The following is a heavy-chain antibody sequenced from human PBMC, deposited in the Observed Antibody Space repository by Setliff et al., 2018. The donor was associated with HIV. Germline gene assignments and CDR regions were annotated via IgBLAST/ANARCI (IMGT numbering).Heavy chain of an antibody. CDR3: ATSFGSGVAPFDN. J-gene: IGHJ4*02. V-gene: IGHV1-69*02. Sequence: SVKVSCKASEDTFNSYTIHWVRQTPGQGLEWMGRTIPVLSMSNFALKFQGRGSIFADKSTSTAYLGLNGLTSEDTAIYYSATSFGSGVAPFDNWGQGTLVTVSS. CDR1: EDTFNSYT. CDR2: TIPVLSMS. D-gene: IGHD3-10*01.